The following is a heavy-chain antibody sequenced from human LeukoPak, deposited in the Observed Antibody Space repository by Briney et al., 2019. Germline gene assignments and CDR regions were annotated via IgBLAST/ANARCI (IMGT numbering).Heavy chain of an antibody. J-gene: IGHJ4*02. V-gene: IGHV4-30-4*08. CDR2: IYYSGST. D-gene: IGHD6-13*01. Sequence: PSETLSLTCTVSGGSISSGDYYWSWIRQPPGQGLEWIGYIYYSGSTYYNPSLKSRVTISVDTSKNQFSLKLSSVTAADTAVYYCAREVDSIAAAVWGQGTLGTVSS. CDR3: AREVDSIAAAV. CDR1: GGSISSGDYY.